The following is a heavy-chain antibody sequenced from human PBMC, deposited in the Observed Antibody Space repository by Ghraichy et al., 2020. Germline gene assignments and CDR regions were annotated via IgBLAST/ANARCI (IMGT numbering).Heavy chain of an antibody. V-gene: IGHV3-30*04. CDR3: ARVGKFRDCFDN. CDR2: VANDAKSQ. J-gene: IGHJ4*02. Sequence: GQGREWVSVVANDAKSQYYANSVKGRFTISRDNSKNTLYLQMNSLRPEDTAVYYCARVGKFRDCFDNWGQGTLYTLS. D-gene: IGHD1-26*01.